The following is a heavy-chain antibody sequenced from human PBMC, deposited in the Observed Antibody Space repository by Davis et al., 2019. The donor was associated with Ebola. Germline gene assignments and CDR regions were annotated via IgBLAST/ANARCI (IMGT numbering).Heavy chain of an antibody. V-gene: IGHV1-18*04. J-gene: IGHJ5*02. CDR3: TREAINRSGDSWYRGWFVP. D-gene: IGHD2-15*01. CDR1: GYTFTYYG. CDR2: ISAYNGKT. Sequence: AASVKVSCKASGYTFTYYGITWVRQAPGQGLEWMGWISAYNGKTDYAQKFQGRVTMTTDTSTSTAYMELRSLRSDDTAVYYCTREAINRSGDSWYRGWFVPWGQGTLVIVSS.